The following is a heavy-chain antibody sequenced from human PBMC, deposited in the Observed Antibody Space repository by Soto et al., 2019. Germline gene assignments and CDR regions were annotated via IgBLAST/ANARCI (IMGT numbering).Heavy chain of an antibody. CDR1: GITISNYP. D-gene: IGHD4-17*01. V-gene: IGHV3-23*01. CDR3: VKDDGRTPSTPPL. Sequence: EVRLLESGGGLVQPGGYLRLSCAASGITISNYPMSWVRQAPGKGLEWVSGISVSGDRTYYADSAKGLFTISKNLSKNSLFLQVVSLGVADTVVYFCVKDDGRTPSTPPLWGQGTQVTVSS. J-gene: IGHJ4*02. CDR2: ISVSGDRT.